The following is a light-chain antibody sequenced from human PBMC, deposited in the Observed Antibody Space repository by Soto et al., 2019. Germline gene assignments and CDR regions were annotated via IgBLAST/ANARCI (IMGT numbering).Light chain of an antibody. CDR1: QSVTDTY. V-gene: IGKV3-20*01. CDR2: GTS. CDR3: QQYGRSPVT. Sequence: DIVLTQSPGTLSLSVGERAALSCRASQSVTDTYLAWYQQTPGQAPRLIIYGTSIKATGISDRFTGSGSGTDFTLTISRLAPEDFAVYYCQQYGRSPVTFGGGTRVEI. J-gene: IGKJ4*01.